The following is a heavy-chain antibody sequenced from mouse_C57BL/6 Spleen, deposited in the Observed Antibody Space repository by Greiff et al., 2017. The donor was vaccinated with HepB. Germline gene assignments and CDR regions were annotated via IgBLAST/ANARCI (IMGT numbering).Heavy chain of an antibody. CDR2: IRSKSNNYAT. Sequence: EVKLVESGGGLVQPKGSLKLSCAASGFSFNTYAMNWVRQAPGKGLEWVARIRSKSNNYATYYADSVKDRFTISRDDSESMLYLQMNNLKTEDTAMYYCVRGGNYNFDYWGQGTTLTVSS. CDR3: VRGGNYNFDY. CDR1: GFSFNTYA. J-gene: IGHJ2*01. D-gene: IGHD2-1*01. V-gene: IGHV10-1*01.